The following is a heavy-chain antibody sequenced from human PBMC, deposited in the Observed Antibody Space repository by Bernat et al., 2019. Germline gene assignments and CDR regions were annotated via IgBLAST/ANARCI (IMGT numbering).Heavy chain of an antibody. CDR3: AKWGDYGDYGIWYFDL. V-gene: IGHV3-30*18. CDR1: GFTFSSYG. D-gene: IGHD4-17*01. CDR2: ISYDGSNK. Sequence: QVQLVESGGGVVQPGRSLRLSCAASGFTFSSYGMHWVRQAPGKGLEWVAVISYDGSNKYYADSVKGRFTISRDNSKNTLYLQMNSLRAEDTAVYYCAKWGDYGDYGIWYFDLWGRGTLVTVSS. J-gene: IGHJ2*01.